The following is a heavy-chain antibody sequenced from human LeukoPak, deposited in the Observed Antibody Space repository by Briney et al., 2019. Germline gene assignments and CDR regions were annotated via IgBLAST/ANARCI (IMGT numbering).Heavy chain of an antibody. CDR3: ARRESSGSIDY. CDR2: IHPGDSDI. CDR1: GYSFSNYW. Sequence: GESLKIPCKGSGYSFSNYWIGWVRQVPGKGLEWMGIIHPGDSDIRYSPSFQGQVIISADKSISTAYLQWSSLKASDTAMYYCARRESSGSIDYWGQGTLVTVSS. V-gene: IGHV5-51*01. D-gene: IGHD6-19*01. J-gene: IGHJ4*02.